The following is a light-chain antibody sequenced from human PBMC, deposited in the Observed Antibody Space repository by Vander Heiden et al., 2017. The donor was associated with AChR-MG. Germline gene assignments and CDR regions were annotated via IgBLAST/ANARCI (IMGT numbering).Light chain of an antibody. CDR3: QVWDNSRDQQV. CDR1: NIEKVG. J-gene: IGLJ2*01. Sequence: FVLTPPASVSVAPGQTATITFGGNNIEKVGLHWYQQKPGKAPILVVYGDGDRPSGIPERFSGSKSGNTATLTISGVEAGDEADYFCQVWDNSRDQQVFGGGTKLTVL. CDR2: GDG. V-gene: IGLV3-21*02.